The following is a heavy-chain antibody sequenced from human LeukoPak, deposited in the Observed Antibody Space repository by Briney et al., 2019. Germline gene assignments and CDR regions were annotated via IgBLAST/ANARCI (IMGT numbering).Heavy chain of an antibody. CDR1: GGSISSYY. CDR2: IYYSGST. D-gene: IGHD5-12*01. V-gene: IGHV4-59*01. J-gene: IGHJ4*02. Sequence: SETLSLTCTVSGGSISSYYWSWIRQPPGKGLEWIGYIYYSGSTNYNPSLTSRVTISVDTSKNQFSLKLSSVTAADTAVYYCASGERGYSGYGVDYWGQGTLVTVSS. CDR3: ASGERGYSGYGVDY.